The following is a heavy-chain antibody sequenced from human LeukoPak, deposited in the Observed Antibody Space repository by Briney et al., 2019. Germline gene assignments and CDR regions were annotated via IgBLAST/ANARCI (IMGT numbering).Heavy chain of an antibody. J-gene: IGHJ3*02. Sequence: GSLRLSCSASGFTLNNYAMYWVRQPPGKGLKCVSGISRIGGDTYYADSVKGRFTISRDNSKNTLYLQMSSLRPEDTAVYYCVKAPLPGAVPIEIWGQGTMVTVSS. CDR3: VKAPLPGAVPIEI. CDR1: GFTLNNYA. V-gene: IGHV3-64D*06. CDR2: ISRIGGDT. D-gene: IGHD3-16*01.